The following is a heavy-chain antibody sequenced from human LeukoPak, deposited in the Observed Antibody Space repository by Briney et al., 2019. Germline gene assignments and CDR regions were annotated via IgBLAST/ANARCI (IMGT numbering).Heavy chain of an antibody. D-gene: IGHD2-2*01. CDR2: INPNSGGT. Sequence: GASVKVSCKASGYTFTGYYMHWVRQAPGRGLEWMGWINPNSGGTNYAQKFQGRVTMTRDTSISTAYMELSRLRSDDTAVYYCASNIVVVPAARVYFDYWGQGTLVTVSS. CDR1: GYTFTGYY. V-gene: IGHV1-2*02. CDR3: ASNIVVVPAARVYFDY. J-gene: IGHJ4*02.